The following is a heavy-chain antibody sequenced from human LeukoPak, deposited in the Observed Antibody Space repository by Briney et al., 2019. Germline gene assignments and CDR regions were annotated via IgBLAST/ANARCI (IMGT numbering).Heavy chain of an antibody. V-gene: IGHV4-59*08. CDR3: ASDFWSGYMGDY. J-gene: IGHJ4*02. CDR2: IYYSGST. D-gene: IGHD3-3*01. CDR1: GGSISSYY. Sequence: PSETLSLTCTVSGGSISSYYWSWIRQPPGKGLEWIGYIYYSGSTNYHPSLKSRVTISLDTSKNQFSLRLSSVTAADTAVYYCASDFWSGYMGDYWGQGTLVTVSS.